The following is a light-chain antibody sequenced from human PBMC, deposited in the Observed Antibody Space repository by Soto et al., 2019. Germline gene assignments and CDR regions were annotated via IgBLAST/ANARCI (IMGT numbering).Light chain of an antibody. CDR1: SSDVGAYKY. CDR2: EVS. Sequence: QSVLTQPASESGSPGQSITISCTGTSSDVGAYKYVSWYQQHPGKAPKLLIYEVSYRPSGVSNRFSGSKSGNTASLTISGLQADDEADYYCSSYASSNTYVFGTGTKVTVL. CDR3: SSYASSNTYV. J-gene: IGLJ1*01. V-gene: IGLV2-14*01.